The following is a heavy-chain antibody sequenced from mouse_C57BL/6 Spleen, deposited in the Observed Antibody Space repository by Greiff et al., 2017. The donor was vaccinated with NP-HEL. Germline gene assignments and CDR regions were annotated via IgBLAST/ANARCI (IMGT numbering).Heavy chain of an antibody. J-gene: IGHJ2*01. V-gene: IGHV5-6*02. D-gene: IGHD2-4*01. CDR1: GCTFSSYG. CDR3: ARQRDYDFYFDY. Sequence: EVMLVESGGDLVKPGGSLKLSCAASGCTFSSYGMSWVRQTPDKRLEWVATISSGGSYTYYPDSVKGRFTISRDNAKNTLYLQMSSLKSEDTAMYYCARQRDYDFYFDYWGQGTTLTVSS. CDR2: ISSGGSYT.